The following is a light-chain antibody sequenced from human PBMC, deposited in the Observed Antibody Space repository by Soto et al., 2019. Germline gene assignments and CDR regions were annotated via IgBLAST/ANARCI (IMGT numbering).Light chain of an antibody. Sequence: QSALTQPASVSGSPGQSITISCTGTSSDVGGYNFVSLYQQHPGKAPKLLIYDVRNRPSGVSNRFSGSSSGNTASLTISGLQAEDEDDYYCSSYTSSSTVIFGGGTKLTVL. CDR3: SSYTSSSTVI. V-gene: IGLV2-14*03. J-gene: IGLJ2*01. CDR2: DVR. CDR1: SSDVGGYNF.